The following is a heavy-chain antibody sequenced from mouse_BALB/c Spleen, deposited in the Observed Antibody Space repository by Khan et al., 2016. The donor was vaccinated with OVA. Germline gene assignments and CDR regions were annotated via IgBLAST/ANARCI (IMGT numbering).Heavy chain of an antibody. CDR2: ISSGSSTI. CDR1: GFTFSSCG. D-gene: IGHD3-1*01. J-gene: IGHJ4*01. V-gene: IGHV5-17*02. CDR3: ARGVGAMDY. Sequence: EVQVVESGGGLVQPGGSRKLSCAASGFTFSSCGMHWVRQAPEKGLEWVAYISSGSSTIYYADTVKGRFTISRDNPKNTLFLQMTSLRSEDTAMYYCARGVGAMDYWGQGTSVTVSS.